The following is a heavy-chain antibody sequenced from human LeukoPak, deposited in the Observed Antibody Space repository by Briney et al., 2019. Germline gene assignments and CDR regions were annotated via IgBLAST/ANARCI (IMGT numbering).Heavy chain of an antibody. J-gene: IGHJ4*02. CDR2: IKQDGSEK. V-gene: IGHV3-7*01. CDR3: ARVADYFDSSGYSRFDY. D-gene: IGHD3-22*01. CDR1: GFPFSSYW. Sequence: GSLRLSCAASGFPFSSYWMSWVRQAPGKGLEGVANIKQDGSEKYYVDSVKGRFTISRDNAKNSLYLQINSLRAEDTAVYYCARVADYFDSSGYSRFDYWGQGTLVTVSS.